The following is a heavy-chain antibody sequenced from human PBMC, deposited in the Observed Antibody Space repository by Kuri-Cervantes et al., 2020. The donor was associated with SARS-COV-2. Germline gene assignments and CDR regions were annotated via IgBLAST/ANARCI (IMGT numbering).Heavy chain of an antibody. CDR3: ARPRYGDYDGAFDI. CDR2: IYYSGST. V-gene: IGHV4-59*12. D-gene: IGHD4-17*01. Sequence: GSLRLSCTVSGGSISSYYWSWIRQPPGKGLEWIGYIYYSGSTNYNPSLKSRVTISVDTSKNQFSLKPSSVTAADTAVYYCARPRYGDYDGAFDIWGQGTMVTVSS. CDR1: GGSISSYY. J-gene: IGHJ3*02.